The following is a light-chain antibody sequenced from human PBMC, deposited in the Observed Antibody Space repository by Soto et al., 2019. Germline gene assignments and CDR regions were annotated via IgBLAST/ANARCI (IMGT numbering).Light chain of an antibody. CDR3: SSYAGSNNYV. CDR2: EVN. J-gene: IGLJ1*01. CDR1: SSDVGGYDF. V-gene: IGLV2-8*01. Sequence: QSALTQPPSASGSPGQSVTISCTGTSSDVGGYDFVSWYQQHPGKAPKLMIYEVNKRPSGVPDRFSGSKSGNTASLTVSGLQAEDEADYYCSSYAGSNNYVFGTGPKVTVL.